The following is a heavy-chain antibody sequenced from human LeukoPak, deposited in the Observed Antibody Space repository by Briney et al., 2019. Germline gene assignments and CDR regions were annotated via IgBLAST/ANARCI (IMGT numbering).Heavy chain of an antibody. D-gene: IGHD3-3*01. Sequence: PSETLSLTCTVSGVLNRTSSHWGWIRQPPGKGLEWIGSIYYSGSTYYNPSLKSRVNISVDTSRNQISLKLSSVTAADTAVYYCARHEGRGSGSYVPKGMDVWGSLTPVTVSS. J-gene: IGHJ6*04. CDR1: GVLNRTSSH. CDR2: IYYSGST. CDR3: ARHEGRGSGSYVPKGMDV. V-gene: IGHV4-39*01.